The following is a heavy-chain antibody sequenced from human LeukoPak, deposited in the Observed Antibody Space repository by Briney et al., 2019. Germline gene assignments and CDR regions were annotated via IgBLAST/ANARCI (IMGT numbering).Heavy chain of an antibody. J-gene: IGHJ5*02. D-gene: IGHD3-10*01. CDR3: ARRHYGSGGNWFDP. CDR1: GGSISSGSYY. CDR2: IYTSGST. V-gene: IGHV4-61*02. Sequence: PSQTLSLTCTVSGGSISSGSYYWSWIRQPAGKGLEWIGRIYTSGSTNYNPSLKSRVTISVDTSKNQFSLKLSSVTAADTAVYYCARRHYGSGGNWFDPWGQGTLVTVSS.